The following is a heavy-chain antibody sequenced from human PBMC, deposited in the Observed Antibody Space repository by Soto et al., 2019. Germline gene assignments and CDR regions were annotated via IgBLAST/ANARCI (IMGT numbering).Heavy chain of an antibody. CDR2: INPNSGGT. CDR1: GYTFTGYY. J-gene: IGHJ5*02. Sequence: ASVKVSCKASGYTFTGYYMHWVRQAPGQGLEWMGWINPNSGGTNYAQKFQGRVTMTRDTSISTAYMELSRLRSDDTAVYYCARDDYCSSTSCYLNWFDPWGQGTRVTVS. D-gene: IGHD2-2*01. CDR3: ARDDYCSSTSCYLNWFDP. V-gene: IGHV1-2*02.